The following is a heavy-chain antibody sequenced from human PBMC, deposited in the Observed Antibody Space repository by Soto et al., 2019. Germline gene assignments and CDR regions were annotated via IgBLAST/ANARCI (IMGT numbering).Heavy chain of an antibody. J-gene: IGHJ3*02. CDR2: IYSGGST. CDR1: GLTVSSNY. CDR3: ASYYDFWSGYRDDAFDI. D-gene: IGHD3-3*01. Sequence: GGSLRLSCAASGLTVSSNYMIWVRQAPGKGLEWVSVIYSGGSTYYADSVKGRFTISRDNSKNTLYLQMNSLRAEDTAVYYCASYYDFWSGYRDDAFDIWGQGTMVTVSS. V-gene: IGHV3-66*01.